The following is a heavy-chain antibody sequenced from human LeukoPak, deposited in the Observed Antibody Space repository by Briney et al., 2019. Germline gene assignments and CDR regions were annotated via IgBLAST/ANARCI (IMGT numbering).Heavy chain of an antibody. CDR2: INHSGST. J-gene: IGHJ6*03. V-gene: IGHV4-34*01. Sequence: PSETLSLTCAVYGGSFSGYYWSWIRQPPGKGLEWIGEINHSGSTNYNPSLKSRVTISVDTSKNQLSLKLTSVTAADTAVYYCARETSQKGAHYMDVWGKGTTVTISS. CDR1: GGSFSGYY. CDR3: ARETSQKGAHYMDV. D-gene: IGHD3-16*01.